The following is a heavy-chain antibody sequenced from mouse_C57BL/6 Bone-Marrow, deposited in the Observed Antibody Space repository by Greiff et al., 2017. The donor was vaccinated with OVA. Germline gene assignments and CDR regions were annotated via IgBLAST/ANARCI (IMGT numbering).Heavy chain of an antibody. CDR3: ARWSDGYYVPFDY. J-gene: IGHJ2*01. Sequence: QVQLKQPGAELVKPGASVKMSCKASGYTFTSYWITWVKQRPGQGLEWIGDIYPGSGSTNYNEKFKSKATLTVDTSSSTAYMQLSSLTSEDSAVYYCARWSDGYYVPFDYWGQGTTLTVSS. CDR1: GYTFTSYW. D-gene: IGHD2-3*01. V-gene: IGHV1-55*01. CDR2: IYPGSGST.